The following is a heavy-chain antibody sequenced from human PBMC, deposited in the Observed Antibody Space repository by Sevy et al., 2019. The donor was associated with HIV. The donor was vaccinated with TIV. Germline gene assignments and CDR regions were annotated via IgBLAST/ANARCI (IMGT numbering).Heavy chain of an antibody. Sequence: SESLSLTCGVYGGSFSGYYWSWIRQPPGKGLEWIGEINHSGSTNYNPSLKSRVTISVDTSKNQFSLKLSSVTAADTAVYYCARYRVAGNFDYWGQGTLVTVSS. D-gene: IGHD6-19*01. CDR3: ARYRVAGNFDY. V-gene: IGHV4-34*01. J-gene: IGHJ4*02. CDR1: GGSFSGYY. CDR2: INHSGST.